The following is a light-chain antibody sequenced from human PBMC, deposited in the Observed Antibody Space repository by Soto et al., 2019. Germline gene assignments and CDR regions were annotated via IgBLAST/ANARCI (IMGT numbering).Light chain of an antibody. CDR2: GAS. Sequence: EVVMTQSPATLSVSPGERATLSCRASQSVSSLLAWYQQKPGQAPRLLIYGASTRATGIPARFSGSGSGTDFTLTISSLEPEDFAVYYCQQHANWPLTFGGGTKVEIK. J-gene: IGKJ4*01. CDR3: QQHANWPLT. V-gene: IGKV3-15*01. CDR1: QSVSSL.